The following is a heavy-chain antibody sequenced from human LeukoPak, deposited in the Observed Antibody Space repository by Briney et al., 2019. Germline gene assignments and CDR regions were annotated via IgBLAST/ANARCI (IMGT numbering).Heavy chain of an antibody. D-gene: IGHD3-10*01. Sequence: SETLSLTCTVSGGSLSSYYWSWIRQPPGQGMEWIGYIYYSGTTIYNPSLKSRLTISLDTSKNQFSLNLSSVTAADTAVYYCARDETHFYGSGSSNWFDPWGQGILVTVSS. CDR1: GGSLSSYY. CDR3: ARDETHFYGSGSSNWFDP. V-gene: IGHV4-59*12. J-gene: IGHJ5*02. CDR2: IYYSGTT.